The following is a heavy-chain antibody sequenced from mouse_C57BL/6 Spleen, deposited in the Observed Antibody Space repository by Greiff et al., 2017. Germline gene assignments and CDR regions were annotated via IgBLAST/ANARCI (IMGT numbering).Heavy chain of an antibody. CDR1: GHTFTSYW. CDR2: IHPSDSDT. Sequence: QVQLQQPGAELVKPGASVKVSCKASGHTFTSYWMPWVKQRLGQGLEWFGRIHPSDSDTNYNQKFKGKATLTVDKSSSTAYMQLSSLTTEDSAVYYGAMDYYYGSSYVGAMDYWGQGASVTVSS. D-gene: IGHD1-1*01. CDR3: AMDYYYGSSYVGAMDY. V-gene: IGHV1-74*01. J-gene: IGHJ4*01.